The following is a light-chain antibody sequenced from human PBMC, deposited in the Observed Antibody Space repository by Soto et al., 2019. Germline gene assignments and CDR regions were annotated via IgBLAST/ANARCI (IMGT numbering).Light chain of an antibody. Sequence: QSVLTQPASVSGSPGQSITISCTGTRKDVGNYNLVSWYQQHPGKAPKLVIYEASKRPSGVSNRFSASKSGNTASLTISGLQAEDEADYYCCSYAGSTTFYVFGTETKVTVL. V-gene: IGLV2-23*01. CDR1: RKDVGNYNL. CDR2: EAS. CDR3: CSYAGSTTFYV. J-gene: IGLJ1*01.